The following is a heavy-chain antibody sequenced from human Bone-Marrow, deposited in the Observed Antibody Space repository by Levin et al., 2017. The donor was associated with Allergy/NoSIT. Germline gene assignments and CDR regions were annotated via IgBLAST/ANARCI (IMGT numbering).Heavy chain of an antibody. CDR3: AREATTLPDY. V-gene: IGHV3-48*03. Sequence: GGSLRLSCAASGFTFSSFEMNWVRQAPGKGLEWISYINAGGSTRNYADSVKGRFTISRDNAKSSLYLQMDSLRVDDTAVYFCAREATTLPDYWGQGTLVTVSS. CDR1: GFTFSSFE. D-gene: IGHD4-17*01. CDR2: INAGGSTR. J-gene: IGHJ4*02.